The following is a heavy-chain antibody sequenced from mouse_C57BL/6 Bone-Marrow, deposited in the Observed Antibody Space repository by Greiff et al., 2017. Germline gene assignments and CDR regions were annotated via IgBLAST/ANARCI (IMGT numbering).Heavy chain of an antibody. CDR3: ARDANYSWAMDY. V-gene: IGHV7-1*01. J-gene: IGHJ4*01. CDR2: SRNKANDYTT. CDR1: GFTFSDFY. Sequence: DVKLVESGGGLVQPGRSLRLSCATSGFTFSDFYMEWVRQAPGKGLEWIAASRNKANDYTTEYSVSVKGRFIVSRDTSQSILYLQMNALRAEDTAIYYCARDANYSWAMDYWGQGTSVTVSS. D-gene: IGHD1-1*02.